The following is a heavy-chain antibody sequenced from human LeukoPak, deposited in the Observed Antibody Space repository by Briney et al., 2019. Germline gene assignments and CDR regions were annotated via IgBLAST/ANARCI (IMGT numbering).Heavy chain of an antibody. J-gene: IGHJ4*02. Sequence: SVKVSCKASGGTFSSYAIRWVRQAPGQGLECMGGIIPIFGTANYAQKFQGRVTITADGSTSTAYMELSSLRSEDTAVYYCARDPYSNYLYYFDYWGQGTLVTVSS. CDR1: GGTFSSYA. V-gene: IGHV1-69*01. CDR2: IIPIFGTA. CDR3: ARDPYSNYLYYFDY. D-gene: IGHD4-11*01.